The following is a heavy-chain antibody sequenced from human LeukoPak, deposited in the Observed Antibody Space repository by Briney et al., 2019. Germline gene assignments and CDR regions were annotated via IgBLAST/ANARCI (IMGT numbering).Heavy chain of an antibody. CDR1: GGSISSSSYY. J-gene: IGHJ4*02. D-gene: IGHD3-22*01. CDR3: AREGDSSGYYYFDY. CDR2: IYYSGST. Sequence: SETLSLTCTVSGGSISSSSYYWGWIRQPPGKGLEWIGSIYYSGSTYYNPSLKSRVTISVDTSKNQFSLKLSSVTAADTAVYYCAREGDSSGYYYFDYWGQGTLVTVSS. V-gene: IGHV4-39*07.